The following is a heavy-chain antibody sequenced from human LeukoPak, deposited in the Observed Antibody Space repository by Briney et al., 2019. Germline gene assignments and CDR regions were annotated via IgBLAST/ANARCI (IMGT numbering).Heavy chain of an antibody. CDR1: GFTFSSYG. J-gene: IGHJ4*02. V-gene: IGHV3-30*18. D-gene: IGHD4-17*01. CDR2: ISYDGSNK. CDR3: AKLTSRNGDSFDY. Sequence: GGSLRLSCAASGFTFSSYGMHWVRQAPGKGLEWVAVISYDGSNKYNADFVKGRFTISRDNSKNTLYLQMNSLRAEDTAVYYCAKLTSRNGDSFDYWGQGTLVTVSS.